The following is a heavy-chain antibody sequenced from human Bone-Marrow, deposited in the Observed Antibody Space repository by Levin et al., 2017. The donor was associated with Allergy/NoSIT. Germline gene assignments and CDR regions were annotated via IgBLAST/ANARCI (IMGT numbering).Heavy chain of an antibody. Sequence: ASETLSLTCSVSGGSISSDDYYWSWIRQSPGKGLEWIGNIHDRGGTYYNPSLKSRAVILLETSKKQFSLRLSSVTAADTAVYYCARGRITIFGIIVSRVHNMDVWGQGTTVTVSS. CDR3: ARGRITIFGIIVSRVHNMDV. J-gene: IGHJ6*02. V-gene: IGHV4-30-4*01. D-gene: IGHD3-3*01. CDR1: GGSISSDDYY. CDR2: IHDRGGT.